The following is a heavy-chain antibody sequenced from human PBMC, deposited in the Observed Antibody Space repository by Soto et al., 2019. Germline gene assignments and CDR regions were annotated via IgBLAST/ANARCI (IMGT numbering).Heavy chain of an antibody. CDR1: GGSISSGGYY. CDR2: IYYSGST. J-gene: IGHJ1*01. V-gene: IGHV4-31*03. D-gene: IGHD1-26*01. CDR3: ARLAYSGYLQT. Sequence: SETLSLTCTVSGGSISSGGYYWSWIRQHPGKGLEWIGYIYYSGSTYYNPSLKSRVTISVDTSKNQFSLTLSSLTAADTAVYFCARLAYSGYLQTWGQGSLVTVSS.